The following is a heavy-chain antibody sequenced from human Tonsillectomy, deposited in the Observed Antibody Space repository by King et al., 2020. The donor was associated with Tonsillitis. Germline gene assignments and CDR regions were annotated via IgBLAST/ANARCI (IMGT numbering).Heavy chain of an antibody. D-gene: IGHD2-2*01. CDR3: ARYGIVVVPATILGAFDI. Sequence: QLVQSGAEVKKPGESLKISCKASGYSFTNYWIGWVRQMPGKGLEWMWIIYPGDSDTRYSPSFQGQVTISADKSISTAYLQWNSLKASDTAMYYCARYGIVVVPATILGAFDIWGQGTMVTVSS. CDR2: IYPGDSDT. CDR1: GYSFTNYW. J-gene: IGHJ3*02. V-gene: IGHV5-51*03.